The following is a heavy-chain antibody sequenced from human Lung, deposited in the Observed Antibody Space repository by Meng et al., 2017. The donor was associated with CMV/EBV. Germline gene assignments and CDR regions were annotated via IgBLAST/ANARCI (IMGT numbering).Heavy chain of an antibody. CDR1: GFTFGGYV. J-gene: IGHJ4*02. V-gene: IGHV3-23*01. D-gene: IGHD3-9*01. CDR2: ISGSDSST. CDR3: AKGTGPAIYYFDY. Sequence: GESLKISCAASGFTFGGYVMTWVRQAPGKGLEWVSSISGSDSSTNYADSVKGRFTISRDNSKNTLYVQMNSLTAEDTAVYYCAKGTGPAIYYFDYWGQGTLVTVSS.